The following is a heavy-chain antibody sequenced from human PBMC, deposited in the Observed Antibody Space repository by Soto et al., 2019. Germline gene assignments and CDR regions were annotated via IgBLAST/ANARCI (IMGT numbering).Heavy chain of an antibody. CDR3: ARLICSGGSGYSGWFDP. D-gene: IGHD2-15*01. J-gene: IGHJ5*02. Sequence: EVQLVQSGAEVKKPGESLRISCKGSGYSFTNYWISWVRQMPGKGLEWMGRIDPSDSYTNYSPSFQGHVTISADKSISSAYLQWSSLKASDTAMYYCARLICSGGSGYSGWFDPWGQGTLVTVSS. CDR1: GYSFTNYW. CDR2: IDPSDSYT. V-gene: IGHV5-10-1*01.